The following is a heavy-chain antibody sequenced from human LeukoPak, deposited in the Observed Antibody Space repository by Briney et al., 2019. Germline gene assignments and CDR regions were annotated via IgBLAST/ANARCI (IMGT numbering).Heavy chain of an antibody. CDR2: IWYNDKNK. D-gene: IGHD6-19*01. CDR1: GFTFSTYA. V-gene: IGHV3-33*01. J-gene: IGHJ4*02. Sequence: PGRSLRLSCAASGFTFSTYAMHWVRQAPGKGLEWVAMIWYNDKNKHYADSVKGRFTISRDNSKNTLDLQMNSLRADDTAVYYCVRDPSNSGWAFDYWGQGTLVTVSS. CDR3: VRDPSNSGWAFDY.